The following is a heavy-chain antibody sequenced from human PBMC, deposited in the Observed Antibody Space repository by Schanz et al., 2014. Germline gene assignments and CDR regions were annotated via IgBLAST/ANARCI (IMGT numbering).Heavy chain of an antibody. Sequence: EMQLLESGGGLAQPGGSLRLSCAASGFTLSNYAMSWVRQAPGKGLEWVSSISSGGGSTYYADSVKGRFTISRDNSKNTLYLQMNSLRAEDTAVYYCARDHTTESYYSAGPPIDYWGQGTLLTVSS. D-gene: IGHD1-26*01. CDR3: ARDHTTESYYSAGPPIDY. V-gene: IGHV3-23*01. CDR1: GFTLSNYA. CDR2: ISSGGGST. J-gene: IGHJ4*02.